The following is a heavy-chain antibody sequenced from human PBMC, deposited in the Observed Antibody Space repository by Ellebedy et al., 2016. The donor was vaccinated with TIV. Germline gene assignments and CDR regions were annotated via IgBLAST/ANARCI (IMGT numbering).Heavy chain of an antibody. CDR3: ARDDEYRLDY. CDR2: IWYDGSNT. D-gene: IGHD3-16*02. J-gene: IGHJ4*02. Sequence: GESLKISCAASGFTFSSHAMHWVRQAPGKGLEWVAFIWYDGSNTDYADSVKGRFTISRDNSKNTLYLQMNSLRAEDSAVYYCARDDEYRLDYWGQGALVTVSS. CDR1: GFTFSSHA. V-gene: IGHV3-33*01.